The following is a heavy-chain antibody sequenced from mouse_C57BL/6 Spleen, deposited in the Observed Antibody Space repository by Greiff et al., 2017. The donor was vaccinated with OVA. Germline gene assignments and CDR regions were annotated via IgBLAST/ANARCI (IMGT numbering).Heavy chain of an antibody. J-gene: IGHJ2*01. D-gene: IGHD1-1*01. V-gene: IGHV5-16*01. Sequence: EVKLVESEGGLVQPGSSMKLSCTASGFTFSDYYMAWVRQVQEKGLEWVANINYDGSSTYYLDSLNSRFIISRDNTNNILYLQMSSLKSEDTATYYCARAGYYGSSYYFDYWGQGTTLTVSS. CDR2: INYDGSST. CDR1: GFTFSDYY. CDR3: ARAGYYGSSYYFDY.